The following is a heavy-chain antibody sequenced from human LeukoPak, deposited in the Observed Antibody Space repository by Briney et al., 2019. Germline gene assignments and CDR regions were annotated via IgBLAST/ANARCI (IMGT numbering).Heavy chain of an antibody. CDR1: SGSISSYY. CDR3: ARYSSWYVDY. Sequence: SETLSLTCTVSSGSISSYYWSWIRQPPGKGLEWIGYIYYIGSTNYNPSLKSRVTISVDTSKNQFSLKLSSVTAADTAVYYCARYSSWYVDYWGQGTLVTVSS. J-gene: IGHJ4*02. CDR2: IYYIGST. D-gene: IGHD6-13*01. V-gene: IGHV4-59*01.